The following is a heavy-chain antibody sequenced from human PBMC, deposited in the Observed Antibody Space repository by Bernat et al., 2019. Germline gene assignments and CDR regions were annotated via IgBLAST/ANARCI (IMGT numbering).Heavy chain of an antibody. Sequence: QVQLVQSGAEVKKPGASVKVSCKASGYTFTSYGISWVRQAPGQGLEWMGWISAYNGNTNYAQKLQGRVTMTTDTSTSTAYIELRSLRSDDTAVYYCARVLTRCGGDCLGAFDIWGQGTMVTVSS. CDR3: ARVLTRCGGDCLGAFDI. CDR2: ISAYNGNT. CDR1: GYTFTSYG. D-gene: IGHD2-21*01. J-gene: IGHJ3*02. V-gene: IGHV1-18*01.